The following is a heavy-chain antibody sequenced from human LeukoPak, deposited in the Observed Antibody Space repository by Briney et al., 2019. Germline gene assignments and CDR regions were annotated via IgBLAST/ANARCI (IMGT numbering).Heavy chain of an antibody. CDR2: ISSSSSTI. CDR3: ARGGPLRPLYFDY. J-gene: IGHJ4*02. D-gene: IGHD3-16*01. Sequence: PGGSLRLSCAASGFTFSSYSMNWVRQAPGKGLEWVSYISSSSSTIYYADSVKGRFTISRDNAKNSLYLQMNSLRAEDTAVYYCARGGPLRPLYFDYWGQGTLVTVSS. CDR1: GFTFSSYS. V-gene: IGHV3-48*04.